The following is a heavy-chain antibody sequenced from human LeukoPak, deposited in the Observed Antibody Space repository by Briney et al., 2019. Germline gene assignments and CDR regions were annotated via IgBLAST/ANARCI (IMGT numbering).Heavy chain of an antibody. CDR1: GFTFSSYG. CDR3: AELGITMIGGV. CDR2: ISYDGSNK. J-gene: IGHJ6*04. D-gene: IGHD3-10*02. Sequence: PGGSLRLSCAASGFTFSSYGMHWVRQDPGKGLERVAVISYDGSNKYYADSVKGRFTISRDNSKNTLYLQMNSLRAEDTAVYYCAELGITMIGGVWGKGTTVTISS. V-gene: IGHV3-30*18.